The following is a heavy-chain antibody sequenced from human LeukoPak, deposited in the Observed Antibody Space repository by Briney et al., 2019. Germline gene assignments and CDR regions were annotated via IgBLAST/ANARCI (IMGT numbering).Heavy chain of an antibody. Sequence: GESLKISCKGSGYSFTTYWIGWVRQMPGKGLEWMGIIYPGDSDTRYRPSFQGPVTISADKSISTAYLQWSSLKASDTAMYYCARLVRNIAAGVYQFDYWGQGTLVTVSS. V-gene: IGHV5-51*01. J-gene: IGHJ4*02. CDR1: GYSFTTYW. CDR2: IYPGDSDT. CDR3: ARLVRNIAAGVYQFDY. D-gene: IGHD6-13*01.